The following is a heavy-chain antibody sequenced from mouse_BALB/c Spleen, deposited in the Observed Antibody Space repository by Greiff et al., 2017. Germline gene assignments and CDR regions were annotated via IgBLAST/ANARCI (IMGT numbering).Heavy chain of an antibody. CDR2: IYPGNSDT. Sequence: EVQGVESGTVLARPGASVKMSCKASGYTFTSYWMHWVKQRLGQGLEWIGAIYPGNSDTSYNQKFKGKAKLTAVTSTSTAYMELSSLTNEDSAVYYCTRSTYDYDGYYYAMDYWGQGTSVTVSS. CDR1: GYTFTSYW. D-gene: IGHD2-4*01. J-gene: IGHJ4*01. CDR3: TRSTYDYDGYYYAMDY. V-gene: IGHV1-5*01.